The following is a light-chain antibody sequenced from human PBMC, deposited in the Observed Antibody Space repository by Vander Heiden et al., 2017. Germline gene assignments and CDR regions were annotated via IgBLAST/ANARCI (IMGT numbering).Light chain of an antibody. CDR2: RDT. Sequence: SYELTEPLPVSVALERTARITCGGNNIGSKNVHWYQQKPGQAPVLVIYRDTNRPSGIPERFSGSNSGNTATLTISRAQAGDEADYYCQVWDSSTGVFGGGTKLTVL. V-gene: IGLV3-9*01. J-gene: IGLJ3*02. CDR3: QVWDSSTGV. CDR1: NIGSKN.